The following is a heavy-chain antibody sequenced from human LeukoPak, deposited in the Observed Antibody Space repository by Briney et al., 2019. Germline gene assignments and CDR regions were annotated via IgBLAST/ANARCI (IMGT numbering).Heavy chain of an antibody. CDR3: ARVAGAITIFGVVPRIPYYFDY. D-gene: IGHD3-3*01. J-gene: IGHJ4*02. Sequence: SETLSLTCTVSGGSISSGGYYWSWIRQHPGTGLEWIGYIYYSGSTYYNPSLKSRVTISVDTSKNQFSLKLSSVTAADTAVYYCARVAGAITIFGVVPRIPYYFDYWGQGTLVTVSS. CDR1: GGSISSGGYY. V-gene: IGHV4-31*03. CDR2: IYYSGST.